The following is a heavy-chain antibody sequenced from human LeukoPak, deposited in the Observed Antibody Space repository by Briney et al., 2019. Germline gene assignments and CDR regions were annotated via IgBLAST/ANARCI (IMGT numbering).Heavy chain of an antibody. D-gene: IGHD2-8*01. CDR3: ARDREGYRTNGVCTKPYNWFDP. Sequence: GGSLRLSCAASGFTFSSYSMNWVRQAPGKGLEWVSYISSSSSTIYYADSVKGRFTISRGNAKNSLYLQMNSLRAEDTALYYCARDREGYRTNGVCTKPYNWFDPWGQGTLVTVSS. J-gene: IGHJ5*02. V-gene: IGHV3-48*01. CDR2: ISSSSSTI. CDR1: GFTFSSYS.